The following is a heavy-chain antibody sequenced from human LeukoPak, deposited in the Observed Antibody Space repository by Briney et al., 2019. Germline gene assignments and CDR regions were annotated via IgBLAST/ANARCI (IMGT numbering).Heavy chain of an antibody. Sequence: PGGSLRLSCAASGLTFSSYAMTWVRQAPGKGLEWVSAIGGSGGSTYYADSVRGRFTISRDNFKDTLNLQTNSLRAEDTAIYYCAKARTSAYDFSLDYWGQGSLVTVSS. V-gene: IGHV3-23*01. CDR2: IGGSGGST. CDR3: AKARTSAYDFSLDY. CDR1: GLTFSSYA. J-gene: IGHJ4*02. D-gene: IGHD5-12*01.